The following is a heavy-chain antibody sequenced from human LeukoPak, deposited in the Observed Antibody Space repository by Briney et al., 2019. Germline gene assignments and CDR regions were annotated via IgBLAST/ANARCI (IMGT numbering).Heavy chain of an antibody. CDR3: ARSGKSLEWLLLPYFDY. J-gene: IGHJ4*02. CDR2: IGPFNGNT. V-gene: IGHV1-18*01. Sequence: ASVKVSCKASGYTFTSYGISWVRQAPGQGLEWMGWIGPFNGNTNYAQNLQGRVTMTTDTSTSTAYMELSSPRSEDTAVYYCARSGKSLEWLLLPYFDYWGQGTLVTVSS. CDR1: GYTFTSYG. D-gene: IGHD3-3*01.